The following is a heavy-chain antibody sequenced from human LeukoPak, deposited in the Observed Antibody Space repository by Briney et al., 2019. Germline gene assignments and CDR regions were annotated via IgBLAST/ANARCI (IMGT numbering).Heavy chain of an antibody. CDR2: MYHSGTT. D-gene: IGHD3-10*01. CDR1: GGSFSGYY. J-gene: IGHJ4*02. V-gene: IGHV4-34*01. CDR3: VRDYPYGSVDY. Sequence: PSETLSLTCAVYGGSFSGYYWSWIRQPPGKGLEWIGSMYHSGTTYYNPSLKSRVTISVDTSKNQFSLKLTSVTAADTAVYYCVRDYPYGSVDYWGQGTLVTVSS.